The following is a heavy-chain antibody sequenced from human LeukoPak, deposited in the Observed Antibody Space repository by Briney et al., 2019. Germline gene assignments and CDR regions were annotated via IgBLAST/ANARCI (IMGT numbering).Heavy chain of an antibody. CDR1: GFTFTSSA. CDR2: IVVGSGNT. D-gene: IGHD3-22*01. V-gene: IGHV1-58*02. CDR3: AAFYDSSGYTFDY. J-gene: IGHJ4*02. Sequence: GASVKVSYKASGFTFTSSAMQWVRQARGQRLEWIGWIVVGSGNTNYAQKFQERVTITRDMSTSTAYMELSSLRSEDTAVYYCAAFYDSSGYTFDYWGQGTLVTVSS.